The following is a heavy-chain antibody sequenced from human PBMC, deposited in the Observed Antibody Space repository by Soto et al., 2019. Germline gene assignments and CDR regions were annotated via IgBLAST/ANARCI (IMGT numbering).Heavy chain of an antibody. V-gene: IGHV4-59*01. CDR2: IYYSGST. D-gene: IGHD3-10*01. Sequence: SETLSLTCTVSGGSISSYYWIWIRQPPGKGLEWIGYIYYSGSTNYNPSLKSRVTISVDTSKNQFSLKLSSVTAADTAVYYCERVWGGAFDICGQGTMVTVSS. CDR3: ERVWGGAFDI. CDR1: GGSISSYY. J-gene: IGHJ3*02.